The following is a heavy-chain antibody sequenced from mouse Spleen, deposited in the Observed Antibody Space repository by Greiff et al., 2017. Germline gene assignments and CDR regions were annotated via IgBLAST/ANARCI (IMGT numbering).Heavy chain of an antibody. CDR2: IDPANGNT. CDR1: GFNIKNTY. J-gene: IGHJ1*01. V-gene: IGHV14-3*01. D-gene: IGHD1-1*01. Sequence: VQLQQSVAELVRPGASVKLSCTASGFNIKNTYMHWVKQRPEQGLEWIGRIDPANGNTKYAPKFQGKATITADTSSNTAYLQLSSLTSEDTAIYYCARDYYGSRGVYWYFDVWGAGTTVTVSS. CDR3: ARDYYGSRGVYWYFDV.